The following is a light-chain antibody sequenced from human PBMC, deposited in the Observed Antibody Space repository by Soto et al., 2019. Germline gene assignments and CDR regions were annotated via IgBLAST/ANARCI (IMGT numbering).Light chain of an antibody. V-gene: IGKV1-6*01. J-gene: IGKJ1*01. CDR2: AAS. CDR1: QGLRTD. CDR3: LQDYDYPLT. Sequence: AIQLTQSPSSLSASVGDRVTITCRAGQGLRTDLGWYRQKSGEAPELLISAASNLQSGVPSRFSGSYSGTDFTLTITGLQPEDVATYYCLQDYDYPLTFGQGTRV.